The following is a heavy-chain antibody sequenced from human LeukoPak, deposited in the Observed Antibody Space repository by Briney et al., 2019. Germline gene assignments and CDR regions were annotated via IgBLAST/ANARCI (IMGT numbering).Heavy chain of an antibody. J-gene: IGHJ4*02. CDR3: AKDLPYYYDSSGYYNYFDY. D-gene: IGHD3-22*01. CDR2: ISGSGGST. V-gene: IGHV3-23*01. CDR1: GFTFSSYG. Sequence: GGSLRLSCAASGFTFSSYGMSWVRQAPGKGLEWVSAISGSGGSTYYADSVKGRFTISRDNSKNTLYLQMNSLRAEDTAVYYCAKDLPYYYDSSGYYNYFDYWGQGTLVTVSS.